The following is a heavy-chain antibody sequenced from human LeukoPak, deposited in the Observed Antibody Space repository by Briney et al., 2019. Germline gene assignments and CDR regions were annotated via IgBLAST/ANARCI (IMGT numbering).Heavy chain of an antibody. V-gene: IGHV3-30*03. D-gene: IGHD2-15*01. CDR3: ARGRGYCSGGSCLRFDY. CDR1: GFTFSSYG. Sequence: GRSLRLSCAASGFTFSSYGMHWVRQAPGKGLEWVAVISYDGSNKYYADSVKGRFTISRDNSENTLYLQMNSLRAEDTAVYYCARGRGYCSGGSCLRFDYWGQGTLVTVSS. CDR2: ISYDGSNK. J-gene: IGHJ4*02.